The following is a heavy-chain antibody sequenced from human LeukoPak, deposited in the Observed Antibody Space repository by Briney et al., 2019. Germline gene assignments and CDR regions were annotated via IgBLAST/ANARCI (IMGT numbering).Heavy chain of an antibody. V-gene: IGHV3-23*01. CDR3: AKGGLWFGELIDY. D-gene: IGHD3-10*01. CDR2: ISGSGGST. J-gene: IGHJ4*02. CDR1: GFTFSSYA. Sequence: GGSLRPSCAASGFTFSSYAMSCVRQAPGKGLEWVSAISGSGGSTYYADSVKGRFTISRDNSKNTLYLQMNSLRAEDTAVYYCAKGGLWFGELIDYWGQGTLVTVSS.